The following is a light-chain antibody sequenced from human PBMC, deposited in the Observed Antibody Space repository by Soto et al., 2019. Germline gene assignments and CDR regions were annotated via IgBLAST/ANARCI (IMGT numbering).Light chain of an antibody. V-gene: IGKV1-5*01. CDR1: ESISTW. CDR2: GAS. CDR3: QQYNSFSYT. Sequence: DIQMTQSPSTLSAYVGDRVTITCRASESISTWLSWYQQKPGKSPKLLIYGASNLERGVPSRFSGSGSGTEFTLTISSLQPDDFSTYYCQQYNSFSYTFGPGTKVDI. J-gene: IGKJ2*01.